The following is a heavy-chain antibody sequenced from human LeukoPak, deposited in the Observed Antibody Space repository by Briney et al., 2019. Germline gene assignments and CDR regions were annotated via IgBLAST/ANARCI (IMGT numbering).Heavy chain of an antibody. D-gene: IGHD6-13*01. CDR3: ARVFQKQLSDY. CDR2: INPNSGVT. Sequence: EASVKVSCKASGYTFTGYYIHWVRQAPGQGLEWMGWINPNSGVTHYPQKFQGRVTLTRDTSISTAYMELSRLRSDDTAVYYCARVFQKQLSDYWGQGSLVTVSS. CDR1: GYTFTGYY. J-gene: IGHJ4*02. V-gene: IGHV1-2*02.